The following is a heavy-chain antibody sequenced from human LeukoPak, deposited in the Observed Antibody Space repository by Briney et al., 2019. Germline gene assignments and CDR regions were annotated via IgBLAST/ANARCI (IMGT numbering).Heavy chain of an antibody. D-gene: IGHD4-17*01. J-gene: IGHJ5*02. CDR1: GYSISSGYH. CDR2: MSHSGST. V-gene: IGHV4-38-2*02. CDR3: ARDRAYGDETGWFDP. Sequence: SETLSLTCVVSGYSISSGYHWGWIRQPPGKGLEWIGSMSHSGSTNYNPSLKSRVTMSVDTSKNQFSLKLSSVTAADTAVYYCARDRAYGDETGWFDPWGQGTLVTVSS.